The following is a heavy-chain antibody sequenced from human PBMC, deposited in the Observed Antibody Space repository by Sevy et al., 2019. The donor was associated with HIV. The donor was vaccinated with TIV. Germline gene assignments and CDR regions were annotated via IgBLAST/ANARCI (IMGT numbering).Heavy chain of an antibody. Sequence: GGSLRLSCAASGFTFSSYAMHWVRQAPGKGLEWVAVISYDGSNKYYADSVKGRFTISRDNSKNTLYLQRNSLRAEETAVYYCARRGVRFLEWWDPDYYYGMDVWGQGTTVTVSS. D-gene: IGHD3-3*01. J-gene: IGHJ6*02. V-gene: IGHV3-30*04. CDR2: ISYDGSNK. CDR3: ARRGVRFLEWWDPDYYYGMDV. CDR1: GFTFSSYA.